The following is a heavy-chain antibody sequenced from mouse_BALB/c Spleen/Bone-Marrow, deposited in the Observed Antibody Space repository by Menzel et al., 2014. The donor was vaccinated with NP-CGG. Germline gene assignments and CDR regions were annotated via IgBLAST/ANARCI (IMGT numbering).Heavy chain of an antibody. CDR2: IDPENGNT. CDR1: GFNIKDYY. D-gene: IGHD2-14*01. CDR3: VAYYRYEYYFDY. J-gene: IGHJ2*01. V-gene: IGHV14-1*02. Sequence: VQLQQSGAELVRPGALVKLSCKASGFNIKDYYMHWVKQRPEQGLEWIGWIDPENGNTTYDPKFQGKASITADTSSNTAYLQLSSLTSEDTAVYYCVAYYRYEYYFDYWGQGTTLTVSS.